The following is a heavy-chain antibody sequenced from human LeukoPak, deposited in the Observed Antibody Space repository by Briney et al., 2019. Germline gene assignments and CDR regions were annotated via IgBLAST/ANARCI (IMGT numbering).Heavy chain of an antibody. Sequence: APVKPSCKASGYTFTSYYMHWVRQSPGQGLEWMGIINPSGGSTSYAQKFQGRVTLPWDTSTSTVYMELSSLRSEDTAVYYCARDVGCSSTSCYVDAFDIWGQGRIVSVSS. J-gene: IGHJ3*02. V-gene: IGHV1-46*01. D-gene: IGHD2-2*01. CDR2: INPSGGST. CDR3: ARDVGCSSTSCYVDAFDI. CDR1: GYTFTSYY.